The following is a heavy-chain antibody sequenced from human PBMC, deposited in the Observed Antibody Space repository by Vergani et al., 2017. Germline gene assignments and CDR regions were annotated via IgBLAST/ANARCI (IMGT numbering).Heavy chain of an antibody. CDR1: GYSFTSYC. CDR2: IYPGDSDT. CDR3: ARQVVVVPAAIWYFDL. V-gene: IGHV5-51*01. J-gene: IGHJ2*01. D-gene: IGHD2-2*01. Sequence: EVQLVQSGAEVKKPGESLKISCKGSGYSFTSYCIGWVRQMPGKGLEGMGLIYPGDSDTRYSPSFQGQVTIPADKSISTAYLQWSSLKASDTAMYYCARQVVVVPAAIWYFDLWGRGTLVTVSS.